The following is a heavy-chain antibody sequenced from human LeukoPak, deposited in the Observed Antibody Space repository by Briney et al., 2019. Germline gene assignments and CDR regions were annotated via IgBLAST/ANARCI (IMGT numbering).Heavy chain of an antibody. CDR2: IYYSGST. Sequence: SENLSLTCTVSGGSISSYYWSWIRQPPGKGLEWIGYIYYSGSTNYNPSLKSRVTISVDTSKNQFSLKLSSVTAADTAVYYCARYGSGSYYMALLFDYWGQGTLVTVSS. D-gene: IGHD3-10*01. V-gene: IGHV4-59*01. CDR1: GGSISSYY. CDR3: ARYGSGSYYMALLFDY. J-gene: IGHJ4*02.